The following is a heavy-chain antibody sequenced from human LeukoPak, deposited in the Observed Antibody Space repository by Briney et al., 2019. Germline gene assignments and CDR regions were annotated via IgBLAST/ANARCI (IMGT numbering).Heavy chain of an antibody. D-gene: IGHD3-16*01. J-gene: IGHJ4*02. Sequence: SETLSLTCAVYGGSFSGYYWSWIRQPPGKGLEWIGEINHSGSTNYNPSLKSRVTISVDTSKNKFSLKLSSVTAADTAVYYCARASGGSYDWGQGTLVTVSS. CDR2: INHSGST. CDR3: ARASGGSYD. V-gene: IGHV4-34*01. CDR1: GGSFSGYY.